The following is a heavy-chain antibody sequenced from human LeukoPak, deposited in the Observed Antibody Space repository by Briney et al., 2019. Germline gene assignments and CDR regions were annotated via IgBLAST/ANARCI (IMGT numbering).Heavy chain of an antibody. Sequence: PSETLSLTCTVSGGSISSYYWSWIRQPPGKGLEWIGYIYYSGSTNYNPSLKSRVTISADTSKNQFSLKLSSVTAADTAVYYCARVAGAKYYFDYWGQGTLVTVSS. J-gene: IGHJ4*02. CDR1: GGSISSYY. CDR3: ARVAGAKYYFDY. D-gene: IGHD3-10*01. CDR2: IYYSGST. V-gene: IGHV4-59*01.